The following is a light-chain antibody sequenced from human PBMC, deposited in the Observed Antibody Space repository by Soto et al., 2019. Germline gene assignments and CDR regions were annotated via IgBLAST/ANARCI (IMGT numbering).Light chain of an antibody. J-gene: IGLJ2*01. CDR2: EGD. Sequence: QSALTQPASVSGSPGQSIAISCTGTSSDIGSYNFVSWYQQHPGKAPKVMIYEGDKRPTGGSDRFSGSKSGNTASLTISGLQAEDEADYYCCSCAGDSNDVIFGRGTKLTVL. V-gene: IGLV2-23*01. CDR1: SSDIGSYNF. CDR3: CSCAGDSNDVI.